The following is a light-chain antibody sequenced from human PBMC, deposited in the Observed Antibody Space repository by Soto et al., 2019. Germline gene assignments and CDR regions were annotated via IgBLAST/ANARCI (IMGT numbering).Light chain of an antibody. J-gene: IGLJ2*01. CDR2: EVT. V-gene: IGLV2-14*01. CDR1: SSDVGGYKH. Sequence: QSALSQPASVSGSPGQSITISCTGTSSDVGGYKHDAWYQQYPGKAPKLIIFEVTDRPSGVSNRFSDSKSGNTASLSISGLQDEDEADYDCSSYRSGATLVFGGGTKLTVL. CDR3: SSYRSGATLV.